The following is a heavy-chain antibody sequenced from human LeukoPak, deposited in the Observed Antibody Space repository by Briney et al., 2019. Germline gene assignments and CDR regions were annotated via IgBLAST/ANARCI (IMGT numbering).Heavy chain of an antibody. V-gene: IGHV4-39*01. CDR3: ARHPALRYFDWLLPFDS. CDR2: IYYSGST. Sequence: SETLSLTCTVSGGSISSSLYYWGWIRQPPGKGLEWIGTIYYSGSTYYNPSLKSRVTISVDTSKNQFSLKLSSVTAADTAVYYCARHPALRYFDWLLPFDSWGQGTLVTVSS. D-gene: IGHD3-9*01. CDR1: GGSISSSLYY. J-gene: IGHJ4*02.